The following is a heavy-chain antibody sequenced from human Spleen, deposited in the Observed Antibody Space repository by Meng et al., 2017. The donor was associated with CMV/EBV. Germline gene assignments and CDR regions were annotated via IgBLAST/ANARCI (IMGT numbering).Heavy chain of an antibody. V-gene: IGHV1-2*02. D-gene: IGHD3-3*01. CDR3: ARDLRPGTTIFGVRSVHYGMDV. CDR1: GYTFTGYY. J-gene: IGHJ6*02. Sequence: ASVKVSCKASGYTFTGYYMHWVRQAPGQGLEWMGWINPNSGDTKYPQKFQGRVTMTRDTSISTAYMELSRLRSDDTAVYYCARDLRPGTTIFGVRSVHYGMDVWGQGTTVTVSS. CDR2: INPNSGDT.